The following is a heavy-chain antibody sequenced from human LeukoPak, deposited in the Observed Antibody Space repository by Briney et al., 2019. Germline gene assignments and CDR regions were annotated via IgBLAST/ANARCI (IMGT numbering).Heavy chain of an antibody. CDR1: GFTFSGYW. CDR3: TRDLMDYDVSTGLHHYYMDV. Sequence: GGSLRLSCVASGFTFSGYWMHWGRHDLRKGLVWVSRINGDGRNINYADSVRGRFTISRDNAKNTLYLQMNTLRVEDTAVYYCTRDLMDYDVSTGLHHYYMDVWGQGTTVTVSS. CDR2: INGDGRNI. J-gene: IGHJ6*02. V-gene: IGHV3-74*01. D-gene: IGHD3-9*01.